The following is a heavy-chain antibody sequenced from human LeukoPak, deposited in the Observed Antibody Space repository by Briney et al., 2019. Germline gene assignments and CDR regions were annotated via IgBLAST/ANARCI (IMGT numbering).Heavy chain of an antibody. D-gene: IGHD3-3*01. Sequence: GGSLRLSCAASGFTFSSYAMHWVRQAPGKGLEWVAVISYDGSNKYYADSVKGRFTISRDNSKNTLYLQMNSLRAEDTAVYYCARGPPYDFWSGYLDYWGQGTLVTVSS. V-gene: IGHV3-30-3*01. CDR3: ARGPPYDFWSGYLDY. CDR1: GFTFSSYA. CDR2: ISYDGSNK. J-gene: IGHJ4*02.